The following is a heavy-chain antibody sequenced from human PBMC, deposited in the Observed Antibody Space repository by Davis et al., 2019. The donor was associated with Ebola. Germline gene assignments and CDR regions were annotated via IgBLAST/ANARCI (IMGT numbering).Heavy chain of an antibody. D-gene: IGHD3-22*01. V-gene: IGHV1-18*01. Sequence: AASVKVSCKASGYTFTTYSISWVRQAPGQGLEWMGWISADNGNSNYEHKLQDRVTMTTDTSTSTAYMELTSLRSDDTAVYYCARDSSGTNYYYYGMDVWGKGTTVTVSS. CDR1: GYTFTTYS. CDR2: ISADNGNS. CDR3: ARDSSGTNYYYYGMDV. J-gene: IGHJ6*04.